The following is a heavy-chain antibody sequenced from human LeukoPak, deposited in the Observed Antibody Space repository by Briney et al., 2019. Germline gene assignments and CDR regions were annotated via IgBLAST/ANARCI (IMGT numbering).Heavy chain of an antibody. J-gene: IGHJ4*02. D-gene: IGHD5-24*01. V-gene: IGHV3-7*01. CDR1: GFTLSTFW. CDR2: IKQDESEK. CDR3: ARPRWLQFGPHDS. Sequence: GGSLRLSCVASGFTLSTFWMTWVRQAPGKGLEWVANIKQDESEKHYVDSVKGRFTISGDNAKNTLYLQMNSLRAEDTAIYYCARPRWLQFGPHDSWGQGTLVTVSS.